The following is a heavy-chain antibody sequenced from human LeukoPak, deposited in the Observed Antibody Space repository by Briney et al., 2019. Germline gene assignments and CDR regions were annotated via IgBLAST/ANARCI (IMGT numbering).Heavy chain of an antibody. Sequence: PSETLSLTCTVSGGSISSYYLSWIRQPAGKGLEWIGRIYSRVTTYNPSLKSRVTISVDTSKNQFSLKLSSVTAADTAVYYCASSTGYYYDSSGYYFWGQGTLVTVSS. D-gene: IGHD3-22*01. V-gene: IGHV4-4*07. CDR3: ASSTGYYYDSSGYYF. CDR2: IYSRVT. CDR1: GGSISSYY. J-gene: IGHJ4*02.